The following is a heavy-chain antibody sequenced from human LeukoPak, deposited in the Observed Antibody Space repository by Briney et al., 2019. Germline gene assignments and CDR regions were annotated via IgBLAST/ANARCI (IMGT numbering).Heavy chain of an antibody. J-gene: IGHJ4*02. V-gene: IGHV4-61*02. CDR3: ARGAYDFWSGSPPDY. Sequence: PSQTLSLTCTVSGGSISSGSYYWSWIRQPAGKGLEWIGRIYTSGSTNYNPSLKSRVTISVGTPKNQFSLKLSSVTAADTAVYYCARGAYDFWSGSPPDYWGQGTLVTVSS. CDR2: IYTSGST. D-gene: IGHD3-3*01. CDR1: GGSISSGSYY.